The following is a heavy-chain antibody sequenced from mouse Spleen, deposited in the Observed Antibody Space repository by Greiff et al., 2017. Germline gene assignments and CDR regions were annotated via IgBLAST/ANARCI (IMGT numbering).Heavy chain of an antibody. J-gene: IGHJ3*01. CDR1: GYTFTSYW. CDR2: IDPSDSYT. CDR3: ATKSFY. V-gene: IGHV1-69*01. Sequence: VQLQQPGAELVMPGASVKLSCKASGYTFTSYWMHWVKQRPGQGLEWIGEIDPSDSYTNYNQKFKGKATLTVDKSSSTAYMQLSSLTSEDSAVYYCATKSFYWGQGTLVTVSA.